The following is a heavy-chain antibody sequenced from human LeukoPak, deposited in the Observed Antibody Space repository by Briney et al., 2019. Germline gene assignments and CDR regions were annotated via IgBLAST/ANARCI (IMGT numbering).Heavy chain of an antibody. CDR3: ARDYAVGDGFDP. V-gene: IGHV3-21*01. CDR2: ISSSSSYI. D-gene: IGHD2-21*01. CDR1: GFTFSSYS. J-gene: IGHJ5*02. Sequence: GGSLRLSCAASGFTFSSYSMNWVRQAPGKGLEWVSSISSSSSYIYYADSVKGRFTISRDNAKNSLYLQMNSLRAEDTAVYYCARDYAVGDGFDPWGQGTLVTVSS.